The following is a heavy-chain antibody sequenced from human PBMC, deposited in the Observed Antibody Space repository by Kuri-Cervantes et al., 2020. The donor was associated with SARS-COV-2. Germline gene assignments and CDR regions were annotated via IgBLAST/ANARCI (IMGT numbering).Heavy chain of an antibody. CDR1: GFTFSSYD. D-gene: IGHD6-19*01. V-gene: IGHV3-30*03. CDR2: ISYDGSNK. CDR3: ARDRRRGWQWLLSRVWYSDL. J-gene: IGHJ2*01. Sequence: GGSLRLSCAASGFTFSSYDMHWVRQAPGKGLEWVAVISYDGSNKYYADSVKGRFTISRDNSKNPLYLQMNSLRAEDTAVYYCARDRRRGWQWLLSRVWYSDLWGHGTLVTVSS.